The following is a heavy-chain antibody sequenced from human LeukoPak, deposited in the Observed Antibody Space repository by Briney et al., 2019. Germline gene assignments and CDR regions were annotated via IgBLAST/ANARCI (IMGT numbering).Heavy chain of an antibody. CDR3: ERDAAAYCSGGSCYPRC. J-gene: IGHJ4*02. CDR2: TKSDESST. V-gene: IGHV3-74*01. Sequence: GGSLILSCAAAGFTFSSSCIHWLRQAPGKGLVWVSRTKSDESSTHYADSVKGRFTTSRDNAKNTLYMQMSSLRAEDTGVYYCERDAAAYCSGGSCYPRCWGQGTLVTVSS. CDR1: GFTFSSSC. D-gene: IGHD2-15*01.